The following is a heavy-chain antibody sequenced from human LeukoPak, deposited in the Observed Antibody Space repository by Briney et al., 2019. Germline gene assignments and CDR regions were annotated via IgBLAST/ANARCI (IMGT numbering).Heavy chain of an antibody. D-gene: IGHD3-22*01. CDR1: GFTFSSYS. Sequence: PGGSLRLSCAASGFTFSSYSMNWVRQAPGQGLEWVSSISSSSSYIYYADSVKGRFTISRDNAKNSLYLQMNSLRAEDTAVYYCARDSSGYEKIDYWGQGTLVTVSS. J-gene: IGHJ4*02. V-gene: IGHV3-21*01. CDR2: ISSSSSYI. CDR3: ARDSSGYEKIDY.